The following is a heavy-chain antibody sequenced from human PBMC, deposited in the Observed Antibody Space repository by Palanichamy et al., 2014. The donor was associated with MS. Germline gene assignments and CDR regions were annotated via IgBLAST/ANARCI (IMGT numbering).Heavy chain of an antibody. CDR3: ARGWSLYCGGDCLLDY. D-gene: IGHD2-21*01. Sequence: QVQLVQSGAEVKKPGSSVKVSCKASGGTFSSYAISWVRQAPGQGLEWMGGIVPIFGTANYAQKFQGRVTITADESTSTAYMELSSLRPEDTAVYYCARGWSLYCGGDCLLDYWGQGTLVTVSS. CDR1: GGTFSSYA. J-gene: IGHJ4*02. V-gene: IGHV1-69*01. CDR2: IVPIFGTA.